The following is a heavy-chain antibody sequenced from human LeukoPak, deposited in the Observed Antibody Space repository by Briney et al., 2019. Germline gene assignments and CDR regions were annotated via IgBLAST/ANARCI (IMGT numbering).Heavy chain of an antibody. J-gene: IGHJ3*02. CDR2: INQDAGTT. V-gene: IGHV3-7*01. Sequence: GGSLRLSCVASGFSFTSYWMSWVRQAPGKGLEFVANINQDAGTTNYVDSVKGRFTISRDNAENSLYLQMSSLRAEDTALYYCARDPRWSSFDIWGQGITVTVSS. CDR3: ARDPRWSSFDI. D-gene: IGHD2-15*01. CDR1: GFSFTSYW.